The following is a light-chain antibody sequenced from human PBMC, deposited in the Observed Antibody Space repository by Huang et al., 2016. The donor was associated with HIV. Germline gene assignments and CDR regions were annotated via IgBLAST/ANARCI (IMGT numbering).Light chain of an antibody. Sequence: MTQSPPSLSASIGDRVTLTCRASRDISPFLAWDQQKPGKPPRLLIYAESSLHSGVPSRFSGGGSGTNFTLTVSSLQPEDVANYYCQKYDSAPRTFGQGTKLEL. CDR1: RDISPF. CDR3: QKYDSAPRT. J-gene: IGKJ1*01. V-gene: IGKV1-27*01. CDR2: AES.